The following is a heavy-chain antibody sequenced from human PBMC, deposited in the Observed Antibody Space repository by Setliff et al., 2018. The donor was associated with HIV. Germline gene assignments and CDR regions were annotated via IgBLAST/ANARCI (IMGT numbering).Heavy chain of an antibody. CDR2: INHRGST. CDR1: GGSFSGYY. D-gene: IGHD5-12*01. Sequence: PSETLSLTCAVHGGSFSGYYWSWIRQPPGKGLEWIGEINHRGSTNCNPSLKSRVSISVDTSKNQFSLKLSSVTAADTAVYYCATLKMATIYRDFDYWGQGTLVTVS. V-gene: IGHV4-34*01. CDR3: ATLKMATIYRDFDY. J-gene: IGHJ4*02.